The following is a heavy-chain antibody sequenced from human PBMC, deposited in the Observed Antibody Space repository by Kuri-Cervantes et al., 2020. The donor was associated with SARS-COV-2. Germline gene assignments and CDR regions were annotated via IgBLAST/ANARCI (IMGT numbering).Heavy chain of an antibody. J-gene: IGHJ3*02. CDR3: ARVEWYNWNLFDAFDI. V-gene: IGHV3-74*01. CDR1: GLTFSSYW. D-gene: IGHD1-20*01. CDR2: INSDGSST. Sequence: GESLKISCAASGLTFSSYWMHWVRQAPGKGLVWVSRINSDGSSTSYADSVKGRFTISRDNAKNTLYLQMNSLRAEDTAVYYCARVEWYNWNLFDAFDIWGQGTMVTVSS.